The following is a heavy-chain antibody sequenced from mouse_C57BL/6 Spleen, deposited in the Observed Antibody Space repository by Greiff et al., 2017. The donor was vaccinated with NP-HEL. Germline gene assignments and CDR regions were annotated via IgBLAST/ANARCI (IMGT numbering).Heavy chain of an antibody. J-gene: IGHJ1*03. CDR1: GFTFSSYA. V-gene: IGHV5-4*03. CDR3: ARAPYFDV. Sequence: EVKLVESGGGLVKPGGSLKLSCAASGFTFSSYAMSWVRQTPEKRLAWVATISDGGSYTYYPDNVKGRFTISRDNAKNNLYLQMSHLKSEDTAMYYCARAPYFDVWGTGTTVAVSS. CDR2: ISDGGSYT.